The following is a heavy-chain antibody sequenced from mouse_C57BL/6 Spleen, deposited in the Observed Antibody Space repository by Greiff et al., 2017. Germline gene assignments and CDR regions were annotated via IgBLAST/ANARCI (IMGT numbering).Heavy chain of an antibody. Sequence: EVKLMESEGGLVQPGSSMKLSCTASGFTFSDYYMAWVRQVPEKGLEWVANINYDGSSTYYLDSLKSRFIISRDNAKNILYLQMSSLKSEDTATYYCARNYYYGSSLYWYFDVWGTGTTVTVSS. J-gene: IGHJ1*03. V-gene: IGHV5-16*01. CDR3: ARNYYYGSSLYWYFDV. CDR2: INYDGSST. D-gene: IGHD1-1*01. CDR1: GFTFSDYY.